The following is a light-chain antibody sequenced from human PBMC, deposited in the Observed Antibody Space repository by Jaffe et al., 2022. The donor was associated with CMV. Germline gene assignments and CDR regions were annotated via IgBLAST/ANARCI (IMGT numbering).Light chain of an antibody. CDR2: GAS. V-gene: IGKV3-20*01. J-gene: IGKJ4*01. CDR1: QSVGSSN. CDR3: QQYAGSPTS. Sequence: EIVLTQSPGTLSLSPGEGATLSCRASQSVGSSNLAWYQQKPGQAPRLLIYGASNRATDIPDRFTGSGSGTDFTLTISRLEPEDFAVYYCQQYAGSPTSFGGGTKVEIK.